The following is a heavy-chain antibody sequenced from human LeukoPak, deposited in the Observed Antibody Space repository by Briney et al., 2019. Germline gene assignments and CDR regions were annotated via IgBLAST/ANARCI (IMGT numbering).Heavy chain of an antibody. D-gene: IGHD3-22*01. CDR3: ARSGSGGYNWFDP. J-gene: IGHJ5*02. V-gene: IGHV4-59*01. CDR1: GGSISSYY. Sequence: SETPSLTCTVSGGSISSYYWSWIRQPPGKGLEWIGYIYYSGSTNYNPSLKSRVTISVDTSKNQFSLKLSSVTAADTAVYYCARSGSGGYNWFDPWGQGTLVTVSS. CDR2: IYYSGST.